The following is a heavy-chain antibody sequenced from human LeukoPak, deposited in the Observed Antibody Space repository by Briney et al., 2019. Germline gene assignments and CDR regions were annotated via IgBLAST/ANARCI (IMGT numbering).Heavy chain of an antibody. Sequence: SETLSLTCTVSDYSISSGYYWGWLRQPPEKGLEWIGSIYHSGSTYYNPSLKSRVTISLDTSTNQFSLKLSSVTAADTAVYYCARDETGYYYMDVWGKGTTVTVSS. V-gene: IGHV4-38-2*02. CDR3: ARDETGYYYMDV. CDR1: DYSISSGYY. J-gene: IGHJ6*03. CDR2: IYHSGST.